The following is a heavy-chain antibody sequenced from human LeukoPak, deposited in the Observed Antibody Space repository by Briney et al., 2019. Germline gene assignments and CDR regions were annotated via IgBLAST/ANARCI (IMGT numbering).Heavy chain of an antibody. CDR1: GFTFDDYG. J-gene: IGHJ3*02. CDR3: ARAYDSSGYSHTPPAFDI. Sequence: PGGSLRLSCAASGFTFDDYGMSWVRQAPGKGLECVSGINWKGGSTGYADSVKGRFTISRDNAKNSLYLQMNSLRAEDTALYYCARAYDSSGYSHTPPAFDIWGQGTMVTVSS. D-gene: IGHD3-22*01. CDR2: INWKGGST. V-gene: IGHV3-20*04.